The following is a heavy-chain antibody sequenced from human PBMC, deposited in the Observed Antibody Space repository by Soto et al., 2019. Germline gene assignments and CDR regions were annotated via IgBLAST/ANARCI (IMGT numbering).Heavy chain of an antibody. Sequence: QMQLVESGGGVVQPGRSLRLSCTASGFTFRKSAMHWVRQAPGKGLEWVSLILSDGSRDYYRDSVKGRFTISRDNSRNSLYLQMYSLRDDDTALYYCVRDDDGGPNALDMWGQGTMVSVS. D-gene: IGHD4-17*01. CDR2: ILSDGSRD. CDR1: GFTFRKSA. V-gene: IGHV3-33*01. CDR3: VRDDDGGPNALDM. J-gene: IGHJ3*02.